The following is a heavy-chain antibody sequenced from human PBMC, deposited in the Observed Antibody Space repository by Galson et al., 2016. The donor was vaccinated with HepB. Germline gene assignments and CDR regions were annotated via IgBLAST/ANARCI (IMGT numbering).Heavy chain of an antibody. D-gene: IGHD2-15*01. CDR2: ISYDGSNK. V-gene: IGHV3-30*18. CDR1: GFSFSSYG. J-gene: IGHJ6*02. Sequence: SLRLSCAASGFSFSSYGMHWVRQAPGKGLEWVAVISYDGSNKYYADSVKGRFTMSRDNSKNTLYLQMNSLRAEDTAVYYCAKGEDLVVAVADPGSYGMDGWGQGTTVIVSS. CDR3: AKGEDLVVAVADPGSYGMDG.